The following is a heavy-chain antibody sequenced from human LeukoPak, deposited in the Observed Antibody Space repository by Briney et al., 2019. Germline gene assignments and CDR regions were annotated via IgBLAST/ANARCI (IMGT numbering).Heavy chain of an antibody. CDR3: ACYLAVAGKVDY. J-gene: IGHJ4*02. CDR1: GGSISSYY. D-gene: IGHD6-19*01. Sequence: SETLSLTCTVSGGSISSYYWSWIRQPPGKGLEWIGYIYYSGSTNYNPSLKSRVTISVDTSKNQFSLKLSSVTAADTAVYYCACYLAVAGKVDYWSQGTLVTVSS. V-gene: IGHV4-59*08. CDR2: IYYSGST.